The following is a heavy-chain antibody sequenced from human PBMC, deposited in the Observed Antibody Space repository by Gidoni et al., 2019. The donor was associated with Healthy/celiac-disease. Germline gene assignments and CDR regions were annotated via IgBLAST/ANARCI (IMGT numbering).Heavy chain of an antibody. CDR2: ISYDGSNK. V-gene: IGHV3-30*03. CDR1: GFTFSSYG. Sequence: GFTFSSYGMHWVRQAPGKGLEWVAVISYDGSNKYYADSVKGRFTISRDNSKNTLYLQMNSLRAEDTAVYYCARGLRDFWSGYYSYWGQGTLVTVSS. D-gene: IGHD3-3*01. J-gene: IGHJ4*02. CDR3: ARGLRDFWSGYYSY.